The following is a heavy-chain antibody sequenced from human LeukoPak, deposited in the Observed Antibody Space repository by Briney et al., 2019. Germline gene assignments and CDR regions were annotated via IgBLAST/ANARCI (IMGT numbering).Heavy chain of an antibody. Sequence: GGSLRLSCSASGFTFSTYAMHWVRQSPGEGLEYVSAIISKGGSANYAESVKRRFTIYRHNSKNTLYLQMSSLRVEDTAVYYCVKDRKGYSSGWPFDYWGQGTLVTVSS. D-gene: IGHD6-19*01. V-gene: IGHV3-64D*09. CDR3: VKDRKGYSSGWPFDY. CDR1: GFTFSTYA. CDR2: IISKGGSA. J-gene: IGHJ4*02.